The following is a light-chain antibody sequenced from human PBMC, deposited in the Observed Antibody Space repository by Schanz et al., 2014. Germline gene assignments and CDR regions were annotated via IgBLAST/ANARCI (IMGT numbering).Light chain of an antibody. V-gene: IGKV3-15*01. CDR2: GAS. CDR1: QSVSSN. CDR3: QQYGGSPPFT. Sequence: EIVMTQSPATLSVSPGERATLSCRASQSVSSNLAWYQQKPGQAPRLLIYGASTRATGIPARFSGSGSGTEFTLTISRLEPEDFAVYYCQQYGGSPPFTFGQGTNLDIK. J-gene: IGKJ2*01.